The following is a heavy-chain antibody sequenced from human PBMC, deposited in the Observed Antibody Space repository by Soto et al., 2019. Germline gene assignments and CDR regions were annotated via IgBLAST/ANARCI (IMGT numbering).Heavy chain of an antibody. CDR3: ARDKMIDDFGLGTYDY. V-gene: IGHV1-18*04. D-gene: IGHD3-10*01. CDR1: GYTFTSFG. CDR2: VSGYNGKT. J-gene: IGHJ4*02. Sequence: QVQMVQSRGEVKKPGASFKVSCKTSGYTFTSFGVSWVRQAPGQGLEWMGWVSGYNGKTKYAQTLQGRVTMTADTSTSTVYMELRGLRSDDTAVYFCARDKMIDDFGLGTYDYWGQGTTVTVSS.